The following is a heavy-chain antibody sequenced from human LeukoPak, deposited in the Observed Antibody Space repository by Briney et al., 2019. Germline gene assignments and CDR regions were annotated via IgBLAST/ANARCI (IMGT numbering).Heavy chain of an antibody. J-gene: IGHJ4*02. CDR2: ITSSSSYI. D-gene: IGHD6-13*01. CDR1: GFTFSSYA. Sequence: GGSLRLSCAASGFTFSSYAMNWVRQAPGKGLEWVSSITSSSSYIYYADSVKGRFTISRDNAKKSLHLQMNSLRAEDTAVYYCARDASENSWPPFPDDYWGQGTLVTVSS. V-gene: IGHV3-21*01. CDR3: ARDASENSWPPFPDDY.